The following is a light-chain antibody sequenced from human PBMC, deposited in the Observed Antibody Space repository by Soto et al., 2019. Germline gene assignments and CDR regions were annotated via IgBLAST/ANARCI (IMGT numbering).Light chain of an antibody. Sequence: EIVLTQSPATLSLSPGERATLSCRASQSVSSYLAWYQQKHGQAPRLLIYGAFARATDAPDRFSGSESATEFTLTIDRLAPEDSAVYYCQQYATSPRTFGQGTKVDIK. V-gene: IGKV3-20*01. CDR3: QQYATSPRT. CDR1: QSVSSY. J-gene: IGKJ1*01. CDR2: GAF.